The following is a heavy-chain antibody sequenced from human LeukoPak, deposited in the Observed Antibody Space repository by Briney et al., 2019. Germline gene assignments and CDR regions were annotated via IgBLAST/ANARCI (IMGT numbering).Heavy chain of an antibody. D-gene: IGHD3-9*01. J-gene: IGHJ6*03. Sequence: GASVKVSCKASGYTFTGYYMHWVRQAPGQGLEWMGWINPNSGGTNYAQKFQGRVTMTRDTSISTAYMELSRLRSDDTAVYYCARAVSDDKTSYGQTYYYYYMDVWGKGTTVTISS. V-gene: IGHV1-2*02. CDR3: ARAVSDDKTSYGQTYYYYYMDV. CDR2: INPNSGGT. CDR1: GYTFTGYY.